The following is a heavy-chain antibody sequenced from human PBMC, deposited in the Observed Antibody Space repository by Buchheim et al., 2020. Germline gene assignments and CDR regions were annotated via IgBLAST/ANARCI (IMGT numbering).Heavy chain of an antibody. J-gene: IGHJ2*01. V-gene: IGHV3-48*01. D-gene: IGHD4-17*01. CDR1: GFTFSSYS. CDR3: ARESNFNGDYWYFDL. Sequence: ELQLVESGGGFVPPGGSLRLSCSGSGFTFSSYSMNWVRQAPGKGLEWVSYISSSSSTLSYEDRLKGRFTISIYNAKNSLCLQMNSLRAEDTAVYYCARESNFNGDYWYFDLWGRGTL. CDR2: ISSSSSTL.